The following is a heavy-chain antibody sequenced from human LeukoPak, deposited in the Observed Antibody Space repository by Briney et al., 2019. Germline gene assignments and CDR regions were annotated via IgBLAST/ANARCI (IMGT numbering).Heavy chain of an antibody. CDR2: ISFSSRTI. CDR1: GFTFSSYE. D-gene: IGHD3-22*01. V-gene: IGHV3-48*02. Sequence: GGSLRLSCAASGFTFSSYEMNWVRQAPGKGLEWISYISFSSRTIYYADSVRGRFTISRDNAKNSLYLQMSSLRDEDTAVYYCATSYDSGGYFSRDYWGQGTLVTVSS. J-gene: IGHJ4*02. CDR3: ATSYDSGGYFSRDY.